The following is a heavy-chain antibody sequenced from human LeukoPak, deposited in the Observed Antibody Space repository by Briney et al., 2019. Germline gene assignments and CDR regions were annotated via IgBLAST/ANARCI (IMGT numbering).Heavy chain of an antibody. J-gene: IGHJ4*02. CDR1: GGSISSYY. V-gene: IGHV4-4*07. Sequence: PSETLSLTCTVSGGSISSYYWSWIRQPAGKGLEWIGRIYTSGSTNYNPSLKSRVTMSVDTSKNQFSLKLSSVTAADTAVYYCVASDYYDLTAYDFDFWGQGTLVTVSS. CDR3: VASDYYDLTAYDFDF. CDR2: IYTSGST. D-gene: IGHD3-22*01.